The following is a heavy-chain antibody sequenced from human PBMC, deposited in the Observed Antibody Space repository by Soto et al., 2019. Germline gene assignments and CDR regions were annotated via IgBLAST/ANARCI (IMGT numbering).Heavy chain of an antibody. J-gene: IGHJ4*02. CDR2: IWYDGSNK. CDR3: ARGGRDRGVTDY. V-gene: IGHV3-33*01. D-gene: IGHD3-10*01. Sequence: QVQLVESGGGVVQPGRSLRLSCAASGFTFSAYVMHWVRQAPGKGLEWVAVIWYDGSNKYYADSVKGRFTISRDNSKNTLYLKMNSLRAEDRAVYYCARGGRDRGVTDYWGQGTLVTVSS. CDR1: GFTFSAYV.